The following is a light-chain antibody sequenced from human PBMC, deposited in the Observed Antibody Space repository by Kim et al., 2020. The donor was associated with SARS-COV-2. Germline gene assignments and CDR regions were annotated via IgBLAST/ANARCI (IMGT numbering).Light chain of an antibody. J-gene: IGLJ3*02. CDR3: AAWDDSLSGHWV. CDR2: KNN. CDR1: SSNVGSNY. Sequence: QRGTISCSGRSSNVGSNYVYWYQQVPGTAPKLLIYKNNQRPSGVPDRFSGSKSGTSASLAISGLRSEDEADYYCAAWDDSLSGHWVFGGGTQLTVL. V-gene: IGLV1-47*01.